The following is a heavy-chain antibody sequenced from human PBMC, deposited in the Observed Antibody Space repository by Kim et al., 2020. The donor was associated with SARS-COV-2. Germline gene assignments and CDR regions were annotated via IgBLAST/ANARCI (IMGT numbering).Heavy chain of an antibody. CDR3: ASNVVVTATPSDY. V-gene: IGHV5-10-1*01. D-gene: IGHD2-21*02. Sequence: GESLQISCKGSGYSFTSYWISWVRQMPGKGLEWMGRIDPSDSYTNYSPSFQGHVTISADKSISTAYLQWSSLKASDTAMYYCASNVVVTATPSDYWGQGTLVTVSS. CDR2: IDPSDSYT. J-gene: IGHJ4*02. CDR1: GYSFTSYW.